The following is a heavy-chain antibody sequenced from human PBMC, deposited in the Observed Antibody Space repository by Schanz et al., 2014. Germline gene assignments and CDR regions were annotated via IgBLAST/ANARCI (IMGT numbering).Heavy chain of an antibody. J-gene: IGHJ5*02. CDR3: ARAGYDADNWFDP. CDR2: IGNGGVTI. CDR1: GFPFSDYF. Sequence: VQLVDSGGGLVKPGGSLRLSCTASGFPFSDYFMAWIRQPPGRGLEWVSYIGNGGVTIYYADSVKGRFTISRDNAKNSLFLQMNSLRAEDTAVYYCARAGYDADNWFDPWGQGTLVTVSS. D-gene: IGHD2-2*01. V-gene: IGHV3-11*04.